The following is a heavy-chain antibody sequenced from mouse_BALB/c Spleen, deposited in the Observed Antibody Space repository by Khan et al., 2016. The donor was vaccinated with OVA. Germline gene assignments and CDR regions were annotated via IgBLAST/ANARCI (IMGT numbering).Heavy chain of an antibody. V-gene: IGHV2-6-1*01. CDR2: IWSDGST. CDR1: GFSLTNYG. J-gene: IGHJ4*01. D-gene: IGHD2-10*01. Sequence: QVQLKQSGPGLVAPSQSLSITCTISGFSLTNYGIHWVRQPPGKGLEWLVVIWSDGSTTYNSAIKSRLTISKDNSKSQVFLTMNSLQTDDTAVYFCARQPYYHYNIMDYWGQGTSVTVSS. CDR3: ARQPYYHYNIMDY.